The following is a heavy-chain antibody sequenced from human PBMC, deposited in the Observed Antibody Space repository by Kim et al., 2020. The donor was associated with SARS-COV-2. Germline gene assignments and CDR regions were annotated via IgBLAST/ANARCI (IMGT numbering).Heavy chain of an antibody. CDR3: AKETGYVVPAAYYFDY. CDR1: GLTFSSYA. V-gene: IGHV3-23*01. D-gene: IGHD2-2*01. J-gene: IGHJ4*02. CDR2: ISGSGGST. Sequence: GGSLRLSCAASGLTFSSYAMSWVRQAPGKGLEWVSAISGSGGSTYYADSVKGRFTISRDNSKNTLYLQMNSLRAEDTAVYYCAKETGYVVPAAYYFDYWGQGTLVTVSS.